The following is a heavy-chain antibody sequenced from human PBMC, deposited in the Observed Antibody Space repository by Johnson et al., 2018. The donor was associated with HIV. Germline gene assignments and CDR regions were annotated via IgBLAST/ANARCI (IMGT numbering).Heavy chain of an antibody. V-gene: IGHV3-53*01. J-gene: IGHJ3*02. CDR2: IYSGGST. CDR1: GFTVSSNY. CDR3: ARVRAAAVSDAFDI. D-gene: IGHD6-13*01. Sequence: VQVVESGGGLVQPGGSLRLSCAASGFTVSSNYMSWVRQAPGKGLEWVSVIYSGGSTGYADSVKGRFTISRDNAKNSLYLQMNSLRADDTALYYCARVRAAAVSDAFDIWGQGTMVTVSS.